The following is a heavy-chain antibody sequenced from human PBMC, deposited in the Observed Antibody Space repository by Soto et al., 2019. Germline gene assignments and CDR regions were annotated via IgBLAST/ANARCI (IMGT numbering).Heavy chain of an antibody. J-gene: IGHJ5*02. CDR3: AREYRDLTYYYDSSGYYTPPPYNWFDP. D-gene: IGHD3-22*01. V-gene: IGHV4-38-2*02. CDR1: GYSISSGYY. CDR2: IYHSGST. Sequence: PSETLSLTCAVSGYSISSGYYWGWIRQPPGKGLEWIGSIYHSGSTYYNPSLKSRVTISVDTSKNQFSLKLSSVTAADTAVYYCAREYRDLTYYYDSSGYYTPPPYNWFDPWGQGTLVTVSS.